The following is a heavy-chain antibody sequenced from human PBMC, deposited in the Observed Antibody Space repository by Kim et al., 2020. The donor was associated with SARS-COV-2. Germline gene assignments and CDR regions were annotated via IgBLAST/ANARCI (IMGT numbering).Heavy chain of an antibody. CDR2: IKQDGSEK. Sequence: GGSLRLSCAASGFTFSSYWMSWVRQAPGKGLEWVANIKQDGSEKYYVDSVKGRFTISRDNAKNSLYLQMNSLRAEDTAVYYCARDSKIVQAAVAALDYWGQGTLVTVSS. CDR1: GFTFSSYW. V-gene: IGHV3-7*01. J-gene: IGHJ4*02. D-gene: IGHD6-19*01. CDR3: ARDSKIVQAAVAALDY.